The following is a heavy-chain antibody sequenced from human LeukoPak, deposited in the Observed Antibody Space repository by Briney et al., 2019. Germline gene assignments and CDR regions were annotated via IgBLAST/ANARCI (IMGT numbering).Heavy chain of an antibody. V-gene: IGHV3-48*01. CDR3: ARDAGNSGYGCDL. CDR2: IRSSSET. CDR1: GFIFSQYS. D-gene: IGHD5-12*01. Sequence: GGSLRLSCAASGFIFSQYSMNWVRQAPGKGLEWVSHIRSSSETFYADSVKGRFTISRDNARNSLCLQMNNLRGEDTAIYYCARDAGNSGYGCDLWGQGTLITVSS. J-gene: IGHJ5*02.